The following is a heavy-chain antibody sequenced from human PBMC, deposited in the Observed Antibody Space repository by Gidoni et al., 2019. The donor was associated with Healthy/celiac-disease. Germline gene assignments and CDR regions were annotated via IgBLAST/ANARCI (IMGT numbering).Heavy chain of an antibody. V-gene: IGHV5-10-1*03. Sequence: EVQLVQSGAVVHKPGESLRISCKGSGYSFTSYWLSWVRQMPGKGLEWMGRLDPSDAYTNYSPSFQGHVTISADKSISTAYLQWSSLKASDTAVYYCLYGSSWAPKDLWGRGTLVTVSS. J-gene: IGHJ2*01. CDR3: LYGSSWAPKDL. D-gene: IGHD6-13*01. CDR1: GYSFTSYW. CDR2: LDPSDAYT.